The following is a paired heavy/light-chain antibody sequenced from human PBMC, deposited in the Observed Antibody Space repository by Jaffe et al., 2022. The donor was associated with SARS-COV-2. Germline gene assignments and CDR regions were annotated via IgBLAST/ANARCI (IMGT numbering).Light chain of an antibody. CDR3: GTWDSSLSAWV. Sequence: QSVLTQPPSVSAAPGQKVTISCSGSSSNIGNNYVSWYQQFPGTAPKLLIYDNNKRPSGIPDRFSGSKSGTSATLGITGLQTGDEADYYCGTWDSSLSAWVFGGGTKLTVL. V-gene: IGLV1-51*01. J-gene: IGLJ3*02. CDR2: DNN. CDR1: SSNIGNNY.
Heavy chain of an antibody. CDR3: ARSGRPFTITTRNYFDY. CDR2: INPSGGST. CDR1: GYTFTSYY. J-gene: IGHJ4*02. Sequence: QVQLVQSGAEVKRPGASVKVSCKASGYTFTSYYMHWVRQAPGQGLEWMGIINPSGGSTSYVQRFQGRVTVTRDTSTSTVYMELSSLRSEDTAVYYCARSGRPFTITTRNYFDYWGQGTLVTVSS. D-gene: IGHD4-4*01. V-gene: IGHV1-46*01.